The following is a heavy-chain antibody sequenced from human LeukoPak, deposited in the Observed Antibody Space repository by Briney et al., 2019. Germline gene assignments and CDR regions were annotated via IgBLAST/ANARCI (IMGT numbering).Heavy chain of an antibody. Sequence: ASVTVSCKASGYTFTGYYIHWVRQAPGQGLEWMGWINPNSGGTNYAQKFQGRVTMTRDTSISTAYMELSRLRSDDTAVYYCARGLRGSPAFDYWGQGTLVTVSS. CDR2: INPNSGGT. V-gene: IGHV1-2*02. CDR3: ARGLRGSPAFDY. J-gene: IGHJ4*02. CDR1: GYTFTGYY. D-gene: IGHD2-2*01.